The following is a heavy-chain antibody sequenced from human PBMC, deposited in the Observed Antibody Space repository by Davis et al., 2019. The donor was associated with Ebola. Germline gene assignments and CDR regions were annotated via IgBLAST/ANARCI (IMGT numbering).Heavy chain of an antibody. V-gene: IGHV3-7*03. Sequence: GGSLRLSCAASGFTFSSYWMSWVRQTSEKGLEWVATINQDGSEKSLVGSVKGRFTISRDNVEDSLFLQIDSLRAEDTAVYYCARKRYYYEDEKGWFDSWGLGTLVTVSS. D-gene: IGHD3-3*01. CDR1: GFTFSSYW. CDR2: INQDGSEK. CDR3: ARKRYYYEDEKGWFDS. J-gene: IGHJ5*01.